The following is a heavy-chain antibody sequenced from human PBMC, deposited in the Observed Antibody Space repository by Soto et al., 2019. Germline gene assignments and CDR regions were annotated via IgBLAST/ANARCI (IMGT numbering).Heavy chain of an antibody. CDR1: GFTFSSYA. J-gene: IGHJ6*03. CDR2: ISGSGGST. Sequence: GGSLRLSCAASGFTFSSYAMSWVRQAPGKGLEWVSAISGSGGSTYYADSVKGRFTISRDNSKNTLYLQMNSLRAEDTAVYYCAKDLDGYYYYYMDVWGKGTTVTVSS. D-gene: IGHD3-9*01. V-gene: IGHV3-23*01. CDR3: AKDLDGYYYYYMDV.